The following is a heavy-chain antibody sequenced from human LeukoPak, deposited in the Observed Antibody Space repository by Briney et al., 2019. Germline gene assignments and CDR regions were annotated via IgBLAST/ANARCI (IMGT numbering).Heavy chain of an antibody. CDR3: ARGPRAAADDY. CDR1: GYTFINFA. CDR2: INAGNGNT. D-gene: IGHD6-13*01. Sequence: ASAKVSCKASGYTFINFAINWGRQAPGQRPEWMGWINAGNGNTKYSQKFQDRVTITRDTSASTAYMELSGLTSEDTAVYYCARGPRAAADDYWGQGTLVTVSS. J-gene: IGHJ4*02. V-gene: IGHV1-3*01.